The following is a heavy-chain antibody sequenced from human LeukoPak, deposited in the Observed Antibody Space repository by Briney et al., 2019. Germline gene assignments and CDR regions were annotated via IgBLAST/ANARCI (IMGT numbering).Heavy chain of an antibody. V-gene: IGHV4-38-2*02. Sequence: SETLSLTCTVSGYSISSGYYWGWIRQPPGKGLEWIGCIYHSGSTNYNPSLKSRATISEDTSKNQFSLKLSSVTAADTAVYYCARALYHTFDYWGQGTLVTVSS. CDR3: ARALYHTFDY. J-gene: IGHJ4*02. CDR1: GYSISSGYY. D-gene: IGHD2-2*01. CDR2: IYHSGST.